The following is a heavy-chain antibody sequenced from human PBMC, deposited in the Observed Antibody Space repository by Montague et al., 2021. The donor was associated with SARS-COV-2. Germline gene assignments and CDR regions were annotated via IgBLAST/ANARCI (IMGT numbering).Heavy chain of an antibody. D-gene: IGHD3-10*01. V-gene: IGHV4-39*01. Sequence: SETLSLTCTVSGGSIDSTNYCWGWIRQAPGRGPEWIGTIFYGGSTYYNPSLQSRLTILVDMSKNQLSLRLTSVTAADTAVYYCARHPGTMVRGVIMSSRGYLDPWGQGTLVTVSS. CDR1: GGSIDSTNYC. J-gene: IGHJ5*02. CDR3: ARHPGTMVRGVIMSSRGYLDP. CDR2: IFYGGST.